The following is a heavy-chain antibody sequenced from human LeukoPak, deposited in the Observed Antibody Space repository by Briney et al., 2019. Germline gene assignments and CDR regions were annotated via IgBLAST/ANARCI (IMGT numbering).Heavy chain of an antibody. Sequence: PGRSLRLSCAASGFTFSSYGMDWVRQAPGKGLEWVAVIWYDGSNKYYADSVKGRFTISRDNSKNTLYLQMNSLRAEDTAVYYCAKDKWPTVTYYFDYWGQGTLVTVSS. CDR2: IWYDGSNK. J-gene: IGHJ4*02. D-gene: IGHD4-17*01. CDR1: GFTFSSYG. V-gene: IGHV3-33*06. CDR3: AKDKWPTVTYYFDY.